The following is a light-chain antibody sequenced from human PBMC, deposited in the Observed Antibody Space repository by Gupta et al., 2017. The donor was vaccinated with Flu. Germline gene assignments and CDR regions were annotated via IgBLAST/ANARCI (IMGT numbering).Light chain of an antibody. Sequence: DIQMTQSPSTLSASVGDRVTITCRASQSISSWLAWYQQKPGKAPKLLIYKASSLERGVPSRFSCSGDGTEFTLTISIRQIDDFAIYFCQQDNSYITFGGGTKVEIK. CDR3: QQDNSYIT. J-gene: IGKJ4*01. CDR1: QSISSW. CDR2: KAS. V-gene: IGKV1-5*03.